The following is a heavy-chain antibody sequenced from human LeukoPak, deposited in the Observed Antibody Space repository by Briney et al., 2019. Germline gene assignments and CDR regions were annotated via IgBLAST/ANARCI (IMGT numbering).Heavy chain of an antibody. Sequence: ASVKVSCKASGYTFTSYAMHWVRRAPGQRLEWMGWINAGNGDTKYSQKFQGRVTIARDTSASTAYMELSSLRSEDAAVYYCARDRGGTGDFDYWGQGTLVTVSS. CDR1: GYTFTSYA. CDR3: ARDRGGTGDFDY. D-gene: IGHD1-1*01. J-gene: IGHJ4*02. V-gene: IGHV1-3*01. CDR2: INAGNGDT.